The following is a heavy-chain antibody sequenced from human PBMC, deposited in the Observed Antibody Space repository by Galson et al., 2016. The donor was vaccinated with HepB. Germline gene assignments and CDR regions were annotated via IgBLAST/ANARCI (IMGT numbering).Heavy chain of an antibody. CDR1: GYRFQSYG. J-gene: IGHJ5*02. Sequence: SVKVSCKASGYRFQSYGISWVRQAPGQGLEWMGWINPSKGNTDYAQKFAGRVTMTIDTSTSTVYMDLGSLTSDDTAVYYCARAGGGFCDGERCYNWFDPWRQGTLVSVSS. D-gene: IGHD2-21*01. CDR2: INPSKGNT. V-gene: IGHV1-18*01. CDR3: ARAGGGFCDGERCYNWFDP.